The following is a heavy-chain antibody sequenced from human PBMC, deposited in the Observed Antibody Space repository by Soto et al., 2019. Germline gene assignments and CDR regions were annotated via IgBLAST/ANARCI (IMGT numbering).Heavy chain of an antibody. CDR2: VYHTGRT. D-gene: IGHD3-3*01. Sequence: HSGSLDIACAVSGGSFKSGGYSWSWIRQPPGKGLEWIGYVYHTGRTSYNPSLKSRVSISMDTSKNQFSLNLDSVTAADTAVYFCARDFAYFDSWGQGTLVTVSS. CDR1: GGSFKSGGYS. V-gene: IGHV4-61*08. J-gene: IGHJ4*03. CDR3: ARDFAYFDS.